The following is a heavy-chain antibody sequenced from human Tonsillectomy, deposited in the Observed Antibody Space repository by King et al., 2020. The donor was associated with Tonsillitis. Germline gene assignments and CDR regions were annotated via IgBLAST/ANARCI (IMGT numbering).Heavy chain of an antibody. CDR3: VRDDGKTPSAFDY. CDR1: GFTFTDYW. CDR2: IKGDGSKR. V-gene: IGHV3-7*03. D-gene: IGHD4-23*01. J-gene: IGHJ4*02. Sequence: VQLVESGGDLVQPEGSLRLPCVASGFTFTDYWMAWVRQAPGKGLEWVADIKGDGSKRYYVDSVKGRFTISRDNAKNSLYLQMNSLRAEDTALYYCVRDDGKTPSAFDYWGQGTLVTVSS.